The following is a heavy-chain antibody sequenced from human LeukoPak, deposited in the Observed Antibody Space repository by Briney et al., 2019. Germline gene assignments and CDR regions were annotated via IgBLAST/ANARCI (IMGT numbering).Heavy chain of an antibody. CDR2: ISGTGGNT. Sequence: GGSLRLSCAASGFTFSNYGMSWVRQAPGKGLEWVSAISGTGGNTNYADSVKGRFTISRDNSKNTLYLQMNSLRAEDTAVYYCAKGGGSYVPGGYYFDYWGQGTLVTVSS. D-gene: IGHD1-26*01. V-gene: IGHV3-23*01. J-gene: IGHJ4*02. CDR1: GFTFSNYG. CDR3: AKGGGSYVPGGYYFDY.